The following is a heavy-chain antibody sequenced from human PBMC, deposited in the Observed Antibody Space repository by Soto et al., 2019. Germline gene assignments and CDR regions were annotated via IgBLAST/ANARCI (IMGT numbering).Heavy chain of an antibody. CDR3: ARVSGYYLPDY. J-gene: IGHJ4*02. D-gene: IGHD5-12*01. Sequence: QVQLVQSGAEEKKPGASVKVSCKASGYTFTNYAMHWVRQAPGQRLEWMGWINAGNGNTKYSQKFQGRVTITRDTSASPAYMERSSLRSEDTAVYYCARVSGYYLPDYWGQGTLVTVSS. V-gene: IGHV1-3*05. CDR1: GYTFTNYA. CDR2: INAGNGNT.